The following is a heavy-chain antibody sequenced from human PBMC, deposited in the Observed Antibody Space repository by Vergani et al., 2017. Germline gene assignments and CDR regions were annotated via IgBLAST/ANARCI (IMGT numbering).Heavy chain of an antibody. D-gene: IGHD4-11*01. V-gene: IGHV3-9*01. J-gene: IGHJ4*02. CDR3: AREADYSTIYFDH. CDR1: GFTFQAFA. Sequence: VEAGGGLVQPGGSLRLSCTASGFTFQAFAFHWVRQVSGRGLEWVSGIDRNYGVKNGNSFEGRFSISRDNAKNSLYLQIHSLRVDDTAVYFCAREADYSTIYFDHWGLGTLVTVSS. CDR2: IDRNYGVK.